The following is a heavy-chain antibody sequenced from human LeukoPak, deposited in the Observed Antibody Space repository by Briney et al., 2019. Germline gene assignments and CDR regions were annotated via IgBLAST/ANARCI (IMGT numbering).Heavy chain of an antibody. V-gene: IGHV5-51*01. CDR3: AREVGITIFDGWFDP. D-gene: IGHD3-3*01. Sequence: KCGESLKISCKGSGYSFTSYWIGWVRQMPGKGLEWMGIIYPGDSDTRYSPSFQGQVTISADKSISTAYLQWSSLKASDTAMYYCAREVGITIFDGWFDPWGQGTLVTVSS. J-gene: IGHJ5*02. CDR2: IYPGDSDT. CDR1: GYSFTSYW.